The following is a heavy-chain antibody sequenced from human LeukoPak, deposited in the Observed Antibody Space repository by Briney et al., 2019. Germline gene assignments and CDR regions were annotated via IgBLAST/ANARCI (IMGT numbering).Heavy chain of an antibody. CDR1: GFSISSGYF. J-gene: IGHJ4*02. V-gene: IGHV4-38-2*01. CDR2: IYHSGNT. CDR3: ARLHYYDGSGYCGDY. D-gene: IGHD3-22*01. Sequence: SETLSLTCAASGFSISSGYFWGWIRQPPGKGLEWFGSIYHSGNTYYNPSLKSRVTISVDTSKNHFSLKLSSVTAADTAVYYCARLHYYDGSGYCGDYWGQGTLVTVSS.